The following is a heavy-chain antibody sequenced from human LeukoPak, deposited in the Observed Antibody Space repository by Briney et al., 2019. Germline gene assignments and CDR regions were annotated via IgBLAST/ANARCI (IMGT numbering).Heavy chain of an antibody. CDR2: IYYSGST. Sequence: SETLSLTCTVSGGSISSSSYYWGWIRQPPGKGLEWIGSIYYSGSTYYNPSLKSRVTISVDTSKNQFSLKLSSVTAADTAVYYCARGYPLRFLEWLPMRRGFDYWGQGTLVTVSS. D-gene: IGHD3-3*01. CDR1: GGSISSSSYY. V-gene: IGHV4-39*01. J-gene: IGHJ4*02. CDR3: ARGYPLRFLEWLPMRRGFDY.